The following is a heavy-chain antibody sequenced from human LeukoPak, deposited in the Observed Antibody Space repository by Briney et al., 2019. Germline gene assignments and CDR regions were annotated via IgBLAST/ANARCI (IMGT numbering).Heavy chain of an antibody. J-gene: IGHJ1*01. CDR2: IYSGGST. CDR1: GLPISINF. Sequence: AGGSLRLSCAASGLPISINFMGWVRQAPGKGLEWVSLIYSGGSTYSADSVKGRFTISRDNPKNTLHLQMNSLRAEDTALHDCARDTDYYGSGRQGYFDHWGQGTLVTVSS. D-gene: IGHD3-10*01. CDR3: ARDTDYYGSGRQGYFDH. V-gene: IGHV3-66*01.